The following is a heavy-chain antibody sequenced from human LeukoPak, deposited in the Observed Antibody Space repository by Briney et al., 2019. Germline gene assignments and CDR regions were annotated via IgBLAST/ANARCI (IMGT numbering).Heavy chain of an antibody. D-gene: IGHD3-22*01. J-gene: IGHJ3*02. CDR1: GFTFSSYG. CDR2: ISSSSSTI. V-gene: IGHV3-48*01. CDR3: AREGITMIVVPHAFDI. Sequence: GRSLRLSCAASGFTFSSYGMHWVRQAPGKGLEWVSYISSSSSTIYYADSVKGRFTISRDNAKNSLYLQMNSLRAEDTAVYYCAREGITMIVVPHAFDIWGQGTMVTVSS.